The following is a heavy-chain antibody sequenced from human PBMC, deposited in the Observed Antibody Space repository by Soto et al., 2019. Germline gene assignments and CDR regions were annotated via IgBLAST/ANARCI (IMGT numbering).Heavy chain of an antibody. D-gene: IGHD6-13*01. V-gene: IGHV3-30-3*01. J-gene: IGHJ4*02. Sequence: GGSLRLSCAASGFTFSSYAMHWVRQAPGKGLEWVAVISYDGSNKYYADSVKGRFTISRDNSKNTLYLQMNSLRAEDTAVYYCARDLIAAAKKGPYWGQGTLVTVSS. CDR1: GFTFSSYA. CDR2: ISYDGSNK. CDR3: ARDLIAAAKKGPY.